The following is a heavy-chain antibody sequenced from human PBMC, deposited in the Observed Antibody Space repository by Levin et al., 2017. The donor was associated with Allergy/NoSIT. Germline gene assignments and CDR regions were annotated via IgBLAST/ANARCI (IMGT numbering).Heavy chain of an antibody. CDR1: GFTFSSYA. V-gene: IGHV3-30*04. J-gene: IGHJ4*02. CDR3: ARGGKWELLWGSPQSD. D-gene: IGHD1-26*01. Sequence: GGSLRLSCAASGFTFSSYAMHWVRQAPGKGLEWVAVISYDGSNKYYADSVKGRFTISRDNSKNTLYLQMNSLRAEDTAVYYCARGGKWELLWGSPQSDWGQGTLVTVSS. CDR2: ISYDGSNK.